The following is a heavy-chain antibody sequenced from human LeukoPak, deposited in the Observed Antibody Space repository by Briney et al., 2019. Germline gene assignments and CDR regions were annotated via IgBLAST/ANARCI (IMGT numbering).Heavy chain of an antibody. J-gene: IGHJ6*03. V-gene: IGHV4-39*07. CDR2: IYYSGST. Sequence: SETLSLTCTVSGGSISSSSYYWGWIRQPPGTGLEWIGSIYYSGSTYYNPSLKSRITISVDTSTNQFSLKMSAVTAADTAVYYCARLGMVRGLILTHYYNMDVWGKGTTVTISS. CDR3: ARLGMVRGLILTHYYNMDV. CDR1: GGSISSSSYY. D-gene: IGHD3-10*01.